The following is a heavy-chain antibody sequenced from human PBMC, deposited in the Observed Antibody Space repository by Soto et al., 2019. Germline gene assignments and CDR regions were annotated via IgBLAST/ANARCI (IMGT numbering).Heavy chain of an antibody. CDR1: GFTFSSYW. V-gene: IGHV3-7*01. CDR3: ARIAASGRGWDV. J-gene: IGHJ6*02. Sequence: EVQLVESGGGLVQPGGSLRISCVDSGFTFSSYWMSWVRQAPVKGLEWVGNIKQDGSEENYADSVKGRFTISRDNAKNSMYLQMNSLRVEDTAVYYCARIAASGRGWDVWGQGTTVVVSS. CDR2: IKQDGSEE. D-gene: IGHD6-13*01.